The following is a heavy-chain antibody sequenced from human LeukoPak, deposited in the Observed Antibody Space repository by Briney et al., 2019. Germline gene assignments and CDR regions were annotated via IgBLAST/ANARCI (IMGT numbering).Heavy chain of an antibody. V-gene: IGHV3-64D*09. D-gene: IGHD2-2*01. CDR2: ISSNGGST. CDR3: VKGYCSSTSCYAFDY. J-gene: IGHJ4*02. CDR1: GFIFSSYA. Sequence: PGGSLRLSCSASGFIFSSYAMHWVRQAPEKGLEYVSGISSNGGSTYYADSVKGRFTISRDNSKNTLYLQMSSLRGEDTAVYYCVKGYCSSTSCYAFDYWGQGTLVTVSS.